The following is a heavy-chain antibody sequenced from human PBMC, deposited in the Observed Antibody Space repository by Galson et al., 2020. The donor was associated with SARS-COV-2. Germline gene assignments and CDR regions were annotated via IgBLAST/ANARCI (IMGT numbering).Heavy chain of an antibody. V-gene: IGHV3-74*01. CDR3: VRRSYMDV. CDR2: IQIAGSST. J-gene: IGHJ6*03. CDR1: GFTFSSYS. Sequence: GGSLRLSCAASGFTFSSYSMHWVRQAPGTGLEWVSRIQIAGSSTTYADSVKGRFTISRDNSKNTLYVQMNSLRAEDTAVYYCVRRSYMDVWGKGTTVTVSS.